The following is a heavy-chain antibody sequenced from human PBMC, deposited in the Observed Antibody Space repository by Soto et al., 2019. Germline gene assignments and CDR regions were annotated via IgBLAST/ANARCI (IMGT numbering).Heavy chain of an antibody. CDR2: IYCGEST. Sequence: QVQLQESGPGLVEPSQTLSLTCTVSGGSISSGGFYWSWIRQQPGKGLEWLGYIYCGESTYYNPSLESRLSISADTSQNQFSLNLSSVTAADTAVYFCARDARDYFDYWGQGTPVTVSS. J-gene: IGHJ4*02. V-gene: IGHV4-31*03. CDR1: GGSISSGGFY. CDR3: ARDARDYFDY.